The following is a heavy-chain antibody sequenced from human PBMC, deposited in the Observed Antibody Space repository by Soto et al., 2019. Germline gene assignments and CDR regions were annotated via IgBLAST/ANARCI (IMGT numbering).Heavy chain of an antibody. CDR3: ATYDILTGYDY. V-gene: IGHV4-4*02. J-gene: IGHJ4*02. CDR1: GCSISGSNW. CDR2: IYHSGST. Sequence: SDTLSLTCAVSGCSISGSNWWIWVRQPPGKGLEWIGEIYHSGSTNYNPSLKSRVTISVDKSKNQFSLKLSSVTAADTAVYYCATYDILTGYDYWGQGTLVTVSS. D-gene: IGHD3-9*01.